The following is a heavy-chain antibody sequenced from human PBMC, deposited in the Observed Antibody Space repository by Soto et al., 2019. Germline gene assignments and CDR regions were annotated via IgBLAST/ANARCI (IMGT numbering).Heavy chain of an antibody. CDR2: IRSSGTTK. D-gene: IGHD6-13*01. V-gene: IGHV3-11*04. Sequence: GGSLRLSCAASGFTFSDYYMSWIRQAPGKGLEWVSVIRSSGTTKYYADSVKGRFTISRDNSKNTLYLQMNSLRGEDTAIYYCTREGRSGSSWSMFDFWGQGHMVTVSS. CDR1: GFTFSDYY. CDR3: TREGRSGSSWSMFDF. J-gene: IGHJ4*02.